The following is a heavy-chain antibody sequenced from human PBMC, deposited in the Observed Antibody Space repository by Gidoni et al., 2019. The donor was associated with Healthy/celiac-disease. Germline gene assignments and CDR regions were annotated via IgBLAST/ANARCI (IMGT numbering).Heavy chain of an antibody. CDR3: ARDRPPSMVRGGAGFDY. D-gene: IGHD3-10*01. Sequence: QVQLQESGPGLVKPSQTLSLTCTVSGGSISSGSYYWSWIRQPAGKGLEWIGRIYTSGSTNYNPSLKSRVTISVDTSKNQFSLKLRSVTAADTAVYYCARDRPPSMVRGGAGFDYWGQGTLVTVSS. CDR1: GGSISSGSYY. V-gene: IGHV4-61*02. J-gene: IGHJ4*02. CDR2: IYTSGST.